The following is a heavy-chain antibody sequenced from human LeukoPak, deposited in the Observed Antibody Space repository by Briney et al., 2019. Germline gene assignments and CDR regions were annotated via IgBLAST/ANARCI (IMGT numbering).Heavy chain of an antibody. J-gene: IGHJ4*02. CDR3: AREVVAAAGTVDY. Sequence: SETLSLTCTVSGGSISSYYWSWIRQPPGKGLEWIGYIYHSGSTKYNPSLKIRVTISVDTSKSQFSLKLSSVTAADTAVYYCAREVVAAAGTVDYWGQGTLVIVSS. V-gene: IGHV4-59*01. CDR1: GGSISSYY. D-gene: IGHD6-13*01. CDR2: IYHSGST.